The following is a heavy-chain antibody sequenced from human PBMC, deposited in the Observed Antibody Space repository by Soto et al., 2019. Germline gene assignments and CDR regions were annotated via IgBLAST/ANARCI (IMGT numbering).Heavy chain of an antibody. CDR1: GGSISSSNW. CDR3: AREEMEQLAEVDYYYYGMDV. J-gene: IGHJ6*02. V-gene: IGHV4-4*02. CDR2: SYHSGST. Sequence: SETLSLTCAVSGGSISSSNWWRWVRQPPGKGLEWIGESYHSGSTNCNPSLKSRGTISVDKSKNQFSLKLSSVIAADTAVYYCAREEMEQLAEVDYYYYGMDVWGQGTTGTVSS. D-gene: IGHD6-6*01.